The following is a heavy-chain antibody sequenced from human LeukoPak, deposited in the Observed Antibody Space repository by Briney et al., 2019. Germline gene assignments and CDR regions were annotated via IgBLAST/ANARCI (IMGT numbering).Heavy chain of an antibody. V-gene: IGHV3-7*01. Sequence: GGSLRLSCAASGFTFSTYWMTWVRQAPGKGLEWVANIKENGSEKNYLDSVKGRFTISRDNAKNSLYLQMNSLRAEDTAVYYCARESVPYAPGGDYGGQGTLVTVSS. J-gene: IGHJ4*02. CDR3: ARESVPYAPGGDY. CDR1: GFTFSTYW. CDR2: IKENGSEK. D-gene: IGHD3-16*01.